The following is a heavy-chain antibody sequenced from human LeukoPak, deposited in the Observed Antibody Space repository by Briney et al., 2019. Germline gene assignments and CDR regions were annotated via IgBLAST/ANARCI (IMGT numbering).Heavy chain of an antibody. CDR2: INPNSGGT. CDR3: ARGVPYCTNGVCSEGDFDY. Sequence: ASVKVSCKASGYTFTGYYMHWVRQAPGQGLEWMGWINPNSGGTNYAQKFQGWVTMTRDTSISTAYMELSRLRSDDTAVYYCARGVPYCTNGVCSEGDFDYWGQGTLVTVSS. D-gene: IGHD2-8*01. V-gene: IGHV1-2*04. CDR1: GYTFTGYY. J-gene: IGHJ4*02.